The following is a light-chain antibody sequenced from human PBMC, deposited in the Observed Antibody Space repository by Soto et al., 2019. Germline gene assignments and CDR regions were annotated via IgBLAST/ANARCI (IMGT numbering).Light chain of an antibody. J-gene: IGKJ2*01. CDR3: QQYGSPMYT. CDR2: GAS. V-gene: IGKV3-20*01. CDR1: RSVSSSY. Sequence: EIVLTQSPGTLSLSPGERATLSCRASRSVSSSYLAWYQQKPGQAPRLLIYGASSRATGIPDRFSGSESGTDFTLTISRLEPEDFAVYYCQQYGSPMYTFGQGTKLEIK.